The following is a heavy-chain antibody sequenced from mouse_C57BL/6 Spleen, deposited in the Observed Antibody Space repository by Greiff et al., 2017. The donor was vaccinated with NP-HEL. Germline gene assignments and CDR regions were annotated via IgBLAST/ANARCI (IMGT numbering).Heavy chain of an antibody. Sequence: VQLQQSGAELVRPGASVKLSCTASGFNIKDYYMHWVKQRPEQGLEWIGRIDPEDGDTEYAPKFQGKATMTADTSSNTAYMELRSLTSEDSAVYFCARSLTTVVATGDYWGQGTTLTVSS. J-gene: IGHJ2*01. CDR2: IDPEDGDT. CDR3: ARSLTTVVATGDY. V-gene: IGHV14-1*01. CDR1: GFNIKDYY. D-gene: IGHD1-1*01.